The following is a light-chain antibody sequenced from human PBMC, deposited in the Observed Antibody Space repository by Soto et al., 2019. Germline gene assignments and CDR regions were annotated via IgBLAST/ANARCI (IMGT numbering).Light chain of an antibody. J-gene: IGKJ2*01. CDR1: QSISTE. CDR2: SAS. V-gene: IGKV3-15*01. Sequence: EIQMTQSPATLSASPGDRATISCRASQSISTELAWYQQKPGQPPRLLIYSASTRATGVPARFTGSGSGSEFTLTISGLQSEDFAVYYCQQGHNWPLTFGQGTRLEI. CDR3: QQGHNWPLT.